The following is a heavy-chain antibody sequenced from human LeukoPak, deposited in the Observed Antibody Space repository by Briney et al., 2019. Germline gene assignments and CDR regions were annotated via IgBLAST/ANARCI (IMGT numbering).Heavy chain of an antibody. CDR3: ARYMAVGALDI. CDR2: IQPEGSEK. V-gene: IGHV3-7*04. D-gene: IGHD5-24*01. J-gene: IGHJ3*02. CDR1: GFTFSNSW. Sequence: GGSLTLTCAASGFTFSNSWMTWVRQAPGKGLEWVANIQPEGSEKYFVGSVEGRFSISRDNAQNSLYLQMNSLRAEDTAVYYCARYMAVGALDICGERKMFTVSS.